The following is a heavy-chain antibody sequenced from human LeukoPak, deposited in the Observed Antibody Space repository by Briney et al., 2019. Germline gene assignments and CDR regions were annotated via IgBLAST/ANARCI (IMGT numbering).Heavy chain of an antibody. CDR3: AREHTTVTSLLDY. V-gene: IGHV3-64*04. J-gene: IGHJ4*02. Sequence: GRSLRLSCSASGFPFSSYAMEWARHAPGKGLEYVSAISDSGGSTYYADSVKGRFTISRDSSKNTMYLQMISLRGEDTAVYYCAREHTTVTSLLDYWGQGTLVTVSS. CDR2: ISDSGGST. CDR1: GFPFSSYA. D-gene: IGHD4-17*01.